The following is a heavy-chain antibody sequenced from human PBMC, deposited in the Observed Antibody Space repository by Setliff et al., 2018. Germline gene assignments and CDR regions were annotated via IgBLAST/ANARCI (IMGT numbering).Heavy chain of an antibody. D-gene: IGHD1-26*01. Sequence: ASVKVSCKASGYTFTAYDIHWLRQAPGQSLEWMGWINGVNGNTKYSQNFQGRVTFTSDTSANTAFMELSSLRSEDSSMYYCARGQTVGPNSGKDYWGQGTLVTVSS. V-gene: IGHV1-3*01. J-gene: IGHJ4*02. CDR1: GYTFTAYD. CDR3: ARGQTVGPNSGKDY. CDR2: INGVNGNT.